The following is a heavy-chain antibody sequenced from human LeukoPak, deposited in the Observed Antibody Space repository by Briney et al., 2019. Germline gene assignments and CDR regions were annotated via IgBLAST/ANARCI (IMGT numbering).Heavy chain of an antibody. J-gene: IGHJ5*02. V-gene: IGHV5-51*01. CDR1: GYSFTSFW. CDR2: IYPCDSDT. D-gene: IGHD2-15*01. Sequence: GESLKISCKASGYSFTSFWIGWVRQMPGKGLEWRGSIYPCDSDTTYNPSFKGQVTISADTSVNNSSLKWSTLKASDTAIYYCARLHLGNCSGGNCSWLDPWGQGTLLTVSS. CDR3: ARLHLGNCSGGNCSWLDP.